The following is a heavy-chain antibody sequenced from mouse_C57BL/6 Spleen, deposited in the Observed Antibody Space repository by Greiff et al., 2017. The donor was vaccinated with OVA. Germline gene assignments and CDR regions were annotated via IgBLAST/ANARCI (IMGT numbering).Heavy chain of an antibody. CDR3: ARKTMRGYFDY. CDR2: IYPGDGDT. Sequence: QVQLQQSGAELVKPGAPVKISCKASGYAFSSHWMNWVKQRPGKGLEWIGQIYPGDGDTNYNGKFKGKATLTADKSSSTAYMQLSSLTSEDSAVYFCARKTMRGYFDYWGQGTTLTVSS. CDR1: GYAFSSHW. V-gene: IGHV1-80*01. D-gene: IGHD1-1*02. J-gene: IGHJ2*01.